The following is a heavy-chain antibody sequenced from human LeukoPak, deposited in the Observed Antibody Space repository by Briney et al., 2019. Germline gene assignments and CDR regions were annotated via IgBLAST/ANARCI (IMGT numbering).Heavy chain of an antibody. D-gene: IGHD3-10*01. CDR3: ARGLNSDENY. CDR2: IYHSGST. Sequence: SETLSLTCAVYGGPFSRYYWSWLRQPPGKGLEWIGYIYHSGSTNYNPSLKSRVTISVDTSKNQFSLKLSSVTAADTAVYYCARGLNSDENYWGQGTLVTVSS. CDR1: GGPFSRYY. J-gene: IGHJ4*02. V-gene: IGHV4-34*01.